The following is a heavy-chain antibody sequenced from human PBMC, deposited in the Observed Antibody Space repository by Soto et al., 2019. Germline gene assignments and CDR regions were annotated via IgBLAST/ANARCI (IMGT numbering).Heavy chain of an antibody. V-gene: IGHV4-61*08. Sequence: QVQLQESGPGLVKPSETLSLTCSVSDDSLSSPVYYWSWIRQSPGKGLEWIGYVHFSGSITYNPSLKSRVNISVDTAKKQLSLKLNSVTAADTAVYYYGRGGDAYKMGRHWGQGTLVTVSS. CDR3: GRGGDAYKMGRH. CDR2: VHFSGSI. CDR1: DDSLSSPVYY. D-gene: IGHD3-10*01. J-gene: IGHJ4*02.